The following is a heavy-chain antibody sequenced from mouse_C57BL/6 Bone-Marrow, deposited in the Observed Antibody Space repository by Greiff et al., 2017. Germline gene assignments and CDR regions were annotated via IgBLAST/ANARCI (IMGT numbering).Heavy chain of an antibody. D-gene: IGHD4-1*01. V-gene: IGHV1-55*01. CDR3: ARRELDWYFDV. CDR2: IYPGSGST. Sequence: QVQLQQPGAELVKPGASVKMSCKASGYTFTRYWLTWVTQRPGQGLGWIGDIYPGSGSTNYNEKFKSKATLTVDTSSSTAYMQLSSLTSEDSAVYYCARRELDWYFDVWGTGTTVTVSS. J-gene: IGHJ1*03. CDR1: GYTFTRYW.